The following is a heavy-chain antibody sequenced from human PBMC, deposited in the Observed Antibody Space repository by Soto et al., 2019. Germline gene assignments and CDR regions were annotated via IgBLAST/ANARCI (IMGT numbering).Heavy chain of an antibody. V-gene: IGHV3-30*18. J-gene: IGHJ5*02. CDR2: ISYDGSNK. CDR3: AKAGGKVSTPFDP. Sequence: SLRLSCAASGFTFRNYGMHWVRQAPGKGLEWVAVISYDGSNKYYADSVKGRFTISRDNSNNMLYLQMSSLRAEDTAVYYCAKAGGKVSTPFDPWGQGTLVTVSS. D-gene: IGHD2-8*01. CDR1: GFTFRNYG.